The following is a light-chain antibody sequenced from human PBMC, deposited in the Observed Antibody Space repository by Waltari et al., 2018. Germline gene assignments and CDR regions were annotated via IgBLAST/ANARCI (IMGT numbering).Light chain of an antibody. Sequence: QSALTQPASVSGSPGQSITIPCTGSSSDVGGADSVSWYEDHPGQAPKVIIYDVNKRPSGVSDRFSGSKSGNTASLTISGLQAEDEATFYCSSQSTNNGVIFGGGTKVTVL. CDR1: SSDVGGADS. J-gene: IGLJ2*01. CDR3: SSQSTNNGVI. CDR2: DVN. V-gene: IGLV2-14*03.